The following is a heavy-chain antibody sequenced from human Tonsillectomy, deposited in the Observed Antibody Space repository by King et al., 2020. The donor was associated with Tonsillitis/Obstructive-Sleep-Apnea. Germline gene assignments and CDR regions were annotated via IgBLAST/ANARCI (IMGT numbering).Heavy chain of an antibody. CDR3: ARHGGTPHLNWFDP. Sequence: QLQESGPGLVKPSETLSLTCTVSGGSISSTSYYWGWIRQPPGKGLEWIGRIYYSGSTYYNPSLKSRVTISVDTSKNQFSLKLSSVTAAETAVYYCARHGGTPHLNWFDPWGQGTLVTVSS. D-gene: IGHD2-15*01. J-gene: IGHJ5*02. CDR2: IYYSGST. CDR1: GGSISSTSYY. V-gene: IGHV4-39*01.